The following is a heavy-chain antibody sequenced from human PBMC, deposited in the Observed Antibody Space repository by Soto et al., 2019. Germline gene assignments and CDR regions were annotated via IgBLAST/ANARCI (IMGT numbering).Heavy chain of an antibody. Sequence: QVQLQQWGAGLLKPSETLSLTCAVYGGSFSGYYWSWIRQPPGKGLEWIGEINHSGSTNYNPSLKSRVTIAVDTSKNQFSLKLSAVTAADTAVYYCARGQGARITMVRGDYPWGQGTLVTVSS. D-gene: IGHD3-10*01. CDR2: INHSGST. CDR1: GGSFSGYY. V-gene: IGHV4-34*01. CDR3: ARGQGARITMVRGDYP. J-gene: IGHJ5*02.